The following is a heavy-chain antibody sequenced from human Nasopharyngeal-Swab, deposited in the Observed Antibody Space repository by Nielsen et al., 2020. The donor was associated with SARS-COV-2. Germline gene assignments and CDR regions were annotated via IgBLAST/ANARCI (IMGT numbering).Heavy chain of an antibody. J-gene: IGHJ5*02. CDR1: GYTFTSYA. CDR3: ARDEKSQGIFGVVISGQWWFDP. Sequence: ASVKVSCKASGYTFTSYAMNWVRQAPGQGLEWMGWINTNTGNPTYAQGFTGRFVFSLDTSVSTAYLQISSLKAEDTDVYYCARDEKSQGIFGVVISGQWWFDPWGQGTLFTVSS. V-gene: IGHV7-4-1*02. D-gene: IGHD3-3*01. CDR2: INTNTGNP.